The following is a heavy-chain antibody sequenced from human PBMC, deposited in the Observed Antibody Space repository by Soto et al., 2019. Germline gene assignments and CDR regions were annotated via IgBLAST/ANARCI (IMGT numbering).Heavy chain of an antibody. CDR2: INPNSGGT. D-gene: IGHD3-3*01. CDR1: GYTFTGYY. Sequence: ASVKVSCKASGYTFTGYYMHWVRQAPGQGLEWMGWINPNSGGTNYAQKFQGRVTMTRDTCISTAYMELSRLRSDDTAVYYCARSDLWSGYYSGGLDYYQYGMDIWGQRTTVTVSS. J-gene: IGHJ6*02. CDR3: ARSDLWSGYYSGGLDYYQYGMDI. V-gene: IGHV1-2*02.